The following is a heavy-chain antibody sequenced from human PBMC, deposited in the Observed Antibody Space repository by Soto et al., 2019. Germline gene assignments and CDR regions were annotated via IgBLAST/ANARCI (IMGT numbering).Heavy chain of an antibody. Sequence: EVHLLESGGGLVQPGGSLRLSCAASGFNFGYYAMFWFRQAPGKGLEWVSTIYAAGGSKYYADSVKGRFTISRDNSRDRLFLQMDSLRVEDTAMYFCAKDLIRGDGYEDPDYLGQGTLVTVSS. J-gene: IGHJ4*02. CDR2: IYAAGGSK. D-gene: IGHD3-10*01. CDR1: GFNFGYYA. V-gene: IGHV3-23*01. CDR3: AKDLIRGDGYEDPDY.